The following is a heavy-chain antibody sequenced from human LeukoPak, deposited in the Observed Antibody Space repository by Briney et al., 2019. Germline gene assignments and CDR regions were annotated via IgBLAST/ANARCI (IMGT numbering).Heavy chain of an antibody. CDR1: GFTVSSNY. CDR2: IYSGGST. V-gene: IGHV3-53*01. CDR3: ARDFSRGWSNWFDP. D-gene: IGHD6-19*01. Sequence: PGGSLRLSCAASGFTVSSNYMSWVRQAPGTGLEWVSVIYSGGSTYYADSVKVRFTISRDNSKNTLYLQMNSLRAEDTDVYDCARDFSRGWSNWFDPWGKGTLVTVSS. J-gene: IGHJ5*02.